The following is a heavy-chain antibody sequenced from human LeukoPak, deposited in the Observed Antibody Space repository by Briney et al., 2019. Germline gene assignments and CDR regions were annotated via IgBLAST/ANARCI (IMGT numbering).Heavy chain of an antibody. J-gene: IGHJ4*02. Sequence: PSETLSLTCTVSGGSINSFYWSWVRQPPGKGLEWIGYFHYSGSSHYDPSLKSRVIISGDTSKNQFTLNLTSATAADTAVYYCARIVRTVNKYYFDYWGQGNLVTVSS. V-gene: IGHV4-59*01. CDR3: ARIVRTVNKYYFDY. CDR1: GGSINSFY. CDR2: FHYSGSS. D-gene: IGHD3-10*01.